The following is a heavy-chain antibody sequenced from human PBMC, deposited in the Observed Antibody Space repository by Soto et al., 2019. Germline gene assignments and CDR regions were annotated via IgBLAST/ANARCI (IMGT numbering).Heavy chain of an antibody. D-gene: IGHD2-21*02. CDR2: IWYDGSNK. J-gene: IGHJ6*02. V-gene: IGHV3-33*01. CDR3: ARDMRLLSYYYGMDV. CDR1: GLTFRSYG. Sequence: RLACAATGLTFRSYGIHLVRQARGKGLEWVAVIWYDGSNKYYADSVKRRFTISRDNSKNTLYLQMNSLRAEDTAVYYCARDMRLLSYYYGMDVWGQGTTVTVSS.